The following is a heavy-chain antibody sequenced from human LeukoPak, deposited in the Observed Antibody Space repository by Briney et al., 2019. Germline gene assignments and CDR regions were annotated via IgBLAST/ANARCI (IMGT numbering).Heavy chain of an antibody. CDR1: GGSFSGYY. Sequence: SETLSLTCAVYGGSFSGYYWSWIRQPPGKGLEWIGEINHSGSTNYNPSLKGRVTISVDTSKNQFSLKLSSVTAADTAVYYCARGGVYYYGSGRPKPYNWFDPWGQGTLVTVSS. CDR3: ARGGVYYYGSGRPKPYNWFDP. J-gene: IGHJ5*02. D-gene: IGHD3-10*01. V-gene: IGHV4-34*01. CDR2: INHSGST.